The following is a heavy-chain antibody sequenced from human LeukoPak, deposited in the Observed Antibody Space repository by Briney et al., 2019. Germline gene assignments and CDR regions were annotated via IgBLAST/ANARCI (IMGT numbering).Heavy chain of an antibody. CDR2: ISSSSYI. CDR1: GFTFSSYS. J-gene: IGHJ4*02. V-gene: IGHV3-21*01. CDR3: ARDHGAGELDY. D-gene: IGHD7-27*01. Sequence: GGSLRLSCAASGFTFSSYSMNWVRQAPGKGLEWVSSISSSSYIYYADSVKGRFTISRDNAKNSLYLQMNSLRAEDTAVYYCARDHGAGELDYWGQGTLVTVSS.